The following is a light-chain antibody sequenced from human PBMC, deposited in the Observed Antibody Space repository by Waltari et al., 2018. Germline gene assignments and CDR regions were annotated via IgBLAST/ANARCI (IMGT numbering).Light chain of an antibody. CDR2: WAS. CDR1: QSVLYSSNNKNY. CDR3: QQYYSIPYT. V-gene: IGKV4-1*01. Sequence: DIVMTQSPDSLAVSLGARATINCKSSQSVLYSSNNKNYLAWYQQKPEQPPKLLIYWASTRESGVPDRFSGSGSGTDFTLTISSLQAEDVAVYYCQQYYSIPYTFGQGTKLEIK. J-gene: IGKJ2*01.